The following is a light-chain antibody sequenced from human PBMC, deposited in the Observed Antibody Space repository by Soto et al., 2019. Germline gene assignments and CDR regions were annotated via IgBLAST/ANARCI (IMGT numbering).Light chain of an antibody. CDR1: QNVRTF. Sequence: EVVLTQSPATLSLSPGERATLSCRASQNVRTFLDWYQQKPGQAPRLLIYGASNRATGIPARFSGSGSGTDFTLNISSLEPEDFEVYYCQQHSHWPPWTFGQGTRVEIQ. CDR2: GAS. CDR3: QQHSHWPPWT. V-gene: IGKV3-11*01. J-gene: IGKJ1*01.